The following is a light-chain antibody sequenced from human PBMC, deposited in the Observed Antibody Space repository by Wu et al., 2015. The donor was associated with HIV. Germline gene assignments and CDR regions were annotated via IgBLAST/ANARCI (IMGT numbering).Light chain of an antibody. CDR1: QSVSSY. CDR3: QQHTNWPLPLT. Sequence: EIVLTQSPATLSLSPGERATLSCRASQSVSSYLAWYQQKPGQAPRLLIYDASNRATGIPARFSGSGSGTDFTLTISSLEPEDFAVYYCQQHTNWPLPLTFGEGPRW. J-gene: IGKJ4*01. V-gene: IGKV3-11*01. CDR2: DAS.